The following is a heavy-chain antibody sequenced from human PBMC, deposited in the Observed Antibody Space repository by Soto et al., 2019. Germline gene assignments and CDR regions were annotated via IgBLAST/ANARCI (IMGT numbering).Heavy chain of an antibody. CDR3: ARSPLRSCGGDCDNWFDP. CDR2: IYPGDSDT. Sequence: GESLKISCKGSGYSFTSYWIGWVRQMPGKGLEWMGIIYPGDSDTRYSPSFQGQVTISADKSISTAYLQWSSLKASDTAMYYCARSPLRSCGGDCDNWFDPWGQGTLVTVSS. V-gene: IGHV5-51*01. D-gene: IGHD2-21*02. J-gene: IGHJ5*02. CDR1: GYSFTSYW.